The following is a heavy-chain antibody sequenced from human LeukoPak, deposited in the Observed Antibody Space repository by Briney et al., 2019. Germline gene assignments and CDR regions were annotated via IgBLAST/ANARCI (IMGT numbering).Heavy chain of an antibody. CDR3: ARAVQVFYYYYGMDV. D-gene: IGHD1-1*01. J-gene: IGHJ6*02. CDR1: GGTFSSYA. Sequence: SVKVSCKASGGTFSSYAISWVRQAPGQGLEWMGGIIPIFGTANYAQKFQGRVTITADESTSTAYMELSSLRSEDTGVYYCARAVQVFYYYYGMDVWGQGTTVTVSS. CDR2: IIPIFGTA. V-gene: IGHV1-69*13.